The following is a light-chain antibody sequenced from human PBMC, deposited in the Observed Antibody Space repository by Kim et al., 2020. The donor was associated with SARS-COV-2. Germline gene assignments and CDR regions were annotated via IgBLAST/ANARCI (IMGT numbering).Light chain of an antibody. CDR2: GTS. Sequence: EIVMTQSPATLSLSPGERATLSCRASQSVSSKLAWYQQKPGQAPRLLIYGTSTRATGIPARFSGSGSGTEFTLTISSLQSEDLAVYYCQQHKFWPWTFGQGTKVDIK. CDR3: QQHKFWPWT. V-gene: IGKV3D-15*01. CDR1: QSVSSK. J-gene: IGKJ1*01.